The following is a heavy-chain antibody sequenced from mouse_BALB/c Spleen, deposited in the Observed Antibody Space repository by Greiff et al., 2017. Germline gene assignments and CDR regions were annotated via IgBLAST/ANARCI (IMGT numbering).Heavy chain of an antibody. J-gene: IGHJ2*01. CDR2: IDPANGNT. V-gene: IGHV14-3*02. D-gene: IGHD2-3*01. CDR3: ARDYDGYLDY. Sequence: VQLKESGAELVKPGASVKLSCTASGFNIKDTYMHWVKQRPEQGLEWIGRIDPANGNTKYDPKFQGKATITADTSSNTAYLQLSSLTSEDTAVYYCARDYDGYLDYWGQGTTLTVSS. CDR1: GFNIKDTY.